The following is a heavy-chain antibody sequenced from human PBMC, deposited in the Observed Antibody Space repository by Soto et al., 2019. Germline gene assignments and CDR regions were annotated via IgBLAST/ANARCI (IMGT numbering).Heavy chain of an antibody. Sequence: QVQLVESGGGVVQPGRSLRLSCAASGFTFSSYAMHWFRQAPGKGLEWVAVISYEGSNKYYADSVKGRFTISRDNSKNTLSLQMHSLRAEDTAVYYCASTMDVWGQGTTVTVSS. CDR1: GFTFSSYA. CDR2: ISYEGSNK. J-gene: IGHJ6*02. V-gene: IGHV3-30-3*01. CDR3: ASTMDV.